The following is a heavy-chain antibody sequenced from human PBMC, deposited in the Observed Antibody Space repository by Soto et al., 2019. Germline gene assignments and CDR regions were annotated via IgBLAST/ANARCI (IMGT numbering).Heavy chain of an antibody. CDR2: IIPVFDKA. J-gene: IGHJ3*01. V-gene: IGHV1-69*01. CDR3: ARLRRYWGDAFVL. Sequence: QVQLVQSGADVKKPGSSVKVSCKTSGGPFGSSAISWVRQAPAQGLEWMGEIIPVFDKANYAQNFQGRLTITADEPTGTVFMKLSSLRSEDTAVYFCARLRRYWGDAFVLWGLVTFVTVSS. CDR1: GGPFGSSA. D-gene: IGHD3-16*01.